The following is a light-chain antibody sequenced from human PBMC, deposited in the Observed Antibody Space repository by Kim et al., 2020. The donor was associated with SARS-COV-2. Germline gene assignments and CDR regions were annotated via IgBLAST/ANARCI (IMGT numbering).Light chain of an antibody. Sequence: QSALTQPPSASGSPGQSVTISCTGTSSDVGGYNYVSWYQQHPGKAPKLMIYEVSKRPSGVPDRFSGSKSGNTASLTVSGFQAEDEADYYCSSYAGSLVFGGGTQLTVL. CDR2: EVS. V-gene: IGLV2-8*01. CDR3: SSYAGSLV. J-gene: IGLJ2*01. CDR1: SSDVGGYNY.